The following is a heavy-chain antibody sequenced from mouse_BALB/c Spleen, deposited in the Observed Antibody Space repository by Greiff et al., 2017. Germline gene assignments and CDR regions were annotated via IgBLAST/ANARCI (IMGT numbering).Heavy chain of an antibody. CDR2: ISDGGSYT. V-gene: IGHV5-4*02. J-gene: IGHJ2*01. Sequence: EVHLVESGGGLVKPGGSLKLSCAASGFTFSDYYMYWVRQTPEKRLEWVATISDGGSYTYYPDSVKGRFTISRDNAKNNLYLQMSSLKSEDTAMYYCARDSYGYDDYWGQGTTLTVSS. D-gene: IGHD2-2*01. CDR1: GFTFSDYY. CDR3: ARDSYGYDDY.